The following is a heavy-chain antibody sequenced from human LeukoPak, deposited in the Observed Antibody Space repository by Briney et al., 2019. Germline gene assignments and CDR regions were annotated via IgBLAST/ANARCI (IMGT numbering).Heavy chain of an antibody. CDR3: ARGGITMIGIDP. J-gene: IGHJ5*02. D-gene: IGHD3-22*01. Sequence: PSETLSLTCAVSGYSISGGYYWGWLRQPPGKGLEWIGSIYHSGSTYSKQSPKSRVSISVDTSKNQFSVKQSSVTAADTAVYYCARGGITMIGIDPWGQGTLVTVSS. V-gene: IGHV4-38-2*01. CDR1: GYSISGGYY. CDR2: IYHSGST.